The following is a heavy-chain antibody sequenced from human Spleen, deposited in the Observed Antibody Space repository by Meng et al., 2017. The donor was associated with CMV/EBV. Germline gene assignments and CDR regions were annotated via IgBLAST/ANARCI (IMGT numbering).Heavy chain of an antibody. CDR3: AKDRIIVLVPASQGMDV. Sequence: GGSLRLSCAASGFSISDSDMHWVRQAPGKGLEWVAFIRFDGSRKLYADSAKGRFTISRDNSKNTLYLQVSSLRVDDTAVYYCAKDRIIVLVPASQGMDVWGQGTTVTVSS. CDR1: GFSISDSD. CDR2: IRFDGSRK. D-gene: IGHD2-2*01. V-gene: IGHV3-30*02. J-gene: IGHJ6*02.